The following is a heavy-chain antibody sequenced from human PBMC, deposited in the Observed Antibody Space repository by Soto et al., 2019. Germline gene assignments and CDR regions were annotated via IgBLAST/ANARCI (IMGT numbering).Heavy chain of an antibody. CDR2: INPNSGGT. CDR3: ARGRRYYDFWSGYSRHYYYYMDV. CDR1: GYIFTDYY. J-gene: IGHJ6*03. D-gene: IGHD3-3*01. Sequence: GASVKVSCKASGYIFTDYYMHWVRQAPGQELGWMGRINPNSGGTNYAQKFQGRVTMTRDTSISTAYMELSSLRSEDTAVYYCARGRRYYDFWSGYSRHYYYYMDVWGEGTTVTVSS. V-gene: IGHV1-2*06.